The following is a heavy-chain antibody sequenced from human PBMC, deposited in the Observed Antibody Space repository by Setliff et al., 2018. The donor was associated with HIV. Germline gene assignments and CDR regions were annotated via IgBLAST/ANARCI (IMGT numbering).Heavy chain of an antibody. D-gene: IGHD3-3*01. CDR3: AKDYTATFWEYNWFDL. CDR1: GFTISSYY. V-gene: IGHV3-23*01. CDR2: ISGSGGST. Sequence: GESLKISCAASGFTISSYYMNWVRQAPGKGLEWVSVISGSGGSTFYADSVKGRFTISRDNSKSTLYLQMNSLRAEDTGLYFCAKDYTATFWEYNWFDLWGQGILVTVSS. J-gene: IGHJ5*02.